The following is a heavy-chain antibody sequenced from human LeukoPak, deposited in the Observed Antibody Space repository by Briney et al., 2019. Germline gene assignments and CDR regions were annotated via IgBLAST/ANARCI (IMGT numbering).Heavy chain of an antibody. CDR1: GFTVSTYW. V-gene: IGHV3-74*01. CDR2: IKSDGSGT. D-gene: IGHD3-22*01. CDR3: YVWLENQRMDV. J-gene: IGHJ6*02. Sequence: GGSLRLSCAVSGFTVSTYWMHWVRQGPEKGLVWVSRIKSDGSGTSFADSVKGRFTISRDNVENTVYLQMNSLSAEDTAVYYCYVWLENQRMDVWGQGTTVTVSS.